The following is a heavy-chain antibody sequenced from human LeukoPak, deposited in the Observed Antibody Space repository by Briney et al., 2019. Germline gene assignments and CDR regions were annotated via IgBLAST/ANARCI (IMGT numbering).Heavy chain of an antibody. CDR2: ISYDGSNK. D-gene: IGHD5-12*01. Sequence: GGSLRLSCAASGFTFSSYGMHWVRQAPGKGLEWVAVISYDGSNKCYADSVKGRFTISRDNSKNTLYLQMNSLRAEDTAVYYCAKGMSGYDDFDYWGQGTLVTVSS. CDR1: GFTFSSYG. V-gene: IGHV3-30*18. CDR3: AKGMSGYDDFDY. J-gene: IGHJ4*02.